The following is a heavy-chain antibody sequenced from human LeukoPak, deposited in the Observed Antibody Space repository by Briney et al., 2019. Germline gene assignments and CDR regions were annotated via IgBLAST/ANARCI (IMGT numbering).Heavy chain of an antibody. J-gene: IGHJ4*02. Sequence: GGSLRLSCAASGFTFSSYSMNWVRQAPGKGLEWASSISSSSSYIYYADSVKGRFTISRDNAKNSLYLQMNSLRAEDTAVYYCARDGIEWELLGEFDYWGQGTLVTVSS. V-gene: IGHV3-21*01. CDR2: ISSSSSYI. CDR3: ARDGIEWELLGEFDY. D-gene: IGHD1-26*01. CDR1: GFTFSSYS.